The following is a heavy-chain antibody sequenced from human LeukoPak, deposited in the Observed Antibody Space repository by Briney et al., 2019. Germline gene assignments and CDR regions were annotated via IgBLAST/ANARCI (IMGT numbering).Heavy chain of an antibody. J-gene: IGHJ2*01. CDR1: GFTFSNAW. CDR3: ARRDWCFDL. Sequence: GGSLRLSCAASGFTFSNAWMSWVRQAPGKGLEWVSGIISSGDTTYYADSVKGRFTISRDNSKNTVDLQMNSLRAEDTALYYCARRDWCFDLWGRGTLVTVSS. CDR2: IISSGDTT. V-gene: IGHV3-23*01.